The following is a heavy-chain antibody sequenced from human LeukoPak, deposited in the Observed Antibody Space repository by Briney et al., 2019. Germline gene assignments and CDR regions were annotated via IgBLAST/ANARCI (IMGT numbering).Heavy chain of an antibody. CDR3: ATVSQWRDPDY. J-gene: IGHJ4*02. D-gene: IGHD6-19*01. CDR2: IKQDGSEK. CDR1: GFTFSSYW. V-gene: IGHV3-7*03. Sequence: GGSLRLSCTASGFTFSSYWMTWVRQAPGKGLEWVANIKQDGSEKYYVDSVKGRFTISRDNAKNTLYLQMNSLRAEDTAVYYCATVSQWRDPDYWGQGTLVTVSS.